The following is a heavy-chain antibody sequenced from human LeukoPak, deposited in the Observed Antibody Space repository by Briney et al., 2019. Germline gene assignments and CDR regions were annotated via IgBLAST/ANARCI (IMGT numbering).Heavy chain of an antibody. V-gene: IGHV3-30*04. CDR1: GFTFSSYA. D-gene: IGHD6-13*01. Sequence: GGSLRPSCAASGFTFSSYAMHWVCQAPGKGLEWVAVISYDGSNKYYADSVKGRFTISRDNSKNTLYLQMNSLRAKDTAVYYCARDRESSSWYGWFDPWGQGTLVTVSS. CDR2: ISYDGSNK. J-gene: IGHJ5*02. CDR3: ARDRESSSWYGWFDP.